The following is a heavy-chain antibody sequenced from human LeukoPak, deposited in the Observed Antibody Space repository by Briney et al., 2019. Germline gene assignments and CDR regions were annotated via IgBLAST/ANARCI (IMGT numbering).Heavy chain of an antibody. Sequence: GGSLRLSCAASGFTFSSYWMSWVRQAPGKGLEWVANIKQDGSEKYYVDSVKGRFTISRDNAKNSLYLQMNSLRAEDTAVYYCARDKFDFWSGYAGFDYWGQGTLVTVSS. CDR1: GFTFSSYW. D-gene: IGHD3-3*01. CDR3: ARDKFDFWSGYAGFDY. CDR2: IKQDGSEK. V-gene: IGHV3-7*01. J-gene: IGHJ4*02.